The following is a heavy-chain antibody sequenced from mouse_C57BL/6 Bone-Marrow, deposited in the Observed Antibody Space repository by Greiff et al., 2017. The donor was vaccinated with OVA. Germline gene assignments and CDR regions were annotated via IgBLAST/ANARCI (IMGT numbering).Heavy chain of an antibody. CDR1: GYTFTDYY. Sequence: VQLQQSGPVLVKPGASVKMSCKASGYTFTDYYMNWVKQSHGKSLEWIGVINPYNGGTSYNQKFKGKATLTVDESSSTAYMELNSLTSEDSAVYYCAREGDGKDAMDYWGQGTSVTVSS. V-gene: IGHV1-19*01. CDR3: AREGDGKDAMDY. CDR2: INPYNGGT. D-gene: IGHD2-1*01. J-gene: IGHJ4*01.